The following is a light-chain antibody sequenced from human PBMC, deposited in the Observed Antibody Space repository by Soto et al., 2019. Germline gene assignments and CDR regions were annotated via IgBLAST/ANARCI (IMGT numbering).Light chain of an antibody. V-gene: IGKV1-5*03. J-gene: IGKJ2*01. CDR3: QQYAFYPYT. CDR2: KAY. CDR1: QSISTW. Sequence: EIQMTQSPSTLAASVGDRVTITCRASQSISTWLAWYQQKPGKAPKVLIYKAYSLESGVPPRFSGGGSGTEFTLTISSLQPGDFATYYCQQYAFYPYTFGQGTKLEIK.